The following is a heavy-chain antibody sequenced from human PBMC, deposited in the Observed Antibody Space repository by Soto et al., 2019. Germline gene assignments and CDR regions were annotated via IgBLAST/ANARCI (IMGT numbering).Heavy chain of an antibody. Sequence: GGSLRLSCAASGFTFSSYWMHWVRQAPGKGLVWVSPINSDGSSTSYADSVKGRFTISRDNAKNTLYLQMNRLRAEDTAVYYCARDQGIVATTSLFTNYYYGMDVWGQGTTVTVSS. CDR3: ARDQGIVATTSLFTNYYYGMDV. CDR2: INSDGSST. V-gene: IGHV3-74*01. J-gene: IGHJ6*02. D-gene: IGHD5-12*01. CDR1: GFTFSSYW.